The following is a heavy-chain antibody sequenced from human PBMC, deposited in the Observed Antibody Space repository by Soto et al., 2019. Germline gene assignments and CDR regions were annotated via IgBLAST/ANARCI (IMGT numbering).Heavy chain of an antibody. CDR2: ITWNSDII. V-gene: IGHV3-9*01. Sequence: EVELVESGGGLVQPGRSLRLSCTTSGFTFDDYAMHWVRQAPGKGLEWVSGITWNSDIIDYADSVKGRLTVSRDNAKNSLYLQMNSLRAEDTALYYCAKALGPAPSFDFWGQGTLVTVSS. D-gene: IGHD7-27*01. CDR3: AKALGPAPSFDF. J-gene: IGHJ4*02. CDR1: GFTFDDYA.